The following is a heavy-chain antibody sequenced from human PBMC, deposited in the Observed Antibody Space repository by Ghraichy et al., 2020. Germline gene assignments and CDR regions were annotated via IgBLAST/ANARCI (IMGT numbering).Heavy chain of an antibody. CDR3: ARDLSYGSMDF. Sequence: GGSLRLSCVSSGFTFNKYGFHWVRQAPGKGLEWVADIWSDGSKEYYADSVKGRFTISRDDSKNTLYLQMNSLRVDDTARYYCARDLSYGSMDFGGQGTLVSVSS. CDR1: GFTFNKYG. V-gene: IGHV3-33*01. J-gene: IGHJ4*02. CDR2: IWSDGSKE. D-gene: IGHD3-10*01.